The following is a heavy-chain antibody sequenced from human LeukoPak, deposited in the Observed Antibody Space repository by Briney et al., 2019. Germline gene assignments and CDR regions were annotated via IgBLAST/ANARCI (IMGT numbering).Heavy chain of an antibody. Sequence: PGGSLRLSCAASGFTFSPYWMHWVRQAPGKGLVWVSRINSDGSSTTYADSVKGRFTISRDNAKNTLYLQMNSLRAEDTAVYYCARDLGYSCAYNYYYGMDVWGQGTTVTVSS. CDR1: GFTFSPYW. CDR2: INSDGSST. J-gene: IGHJ6*02. CDR3: ARDLGYSCAYNYYYGMDV. V-gene: IGHV3-74*01. D-gene: IGHD5-18*01.